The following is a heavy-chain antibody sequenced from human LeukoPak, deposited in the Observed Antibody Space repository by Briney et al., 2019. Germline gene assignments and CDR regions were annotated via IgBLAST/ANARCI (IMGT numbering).Heavy chain of an antibody. CDR1: GGTFSGNS. Sequence: GGALRLLCGAAGGTFSGNSMRWGGQAAGGRGEGGAAISDDCCARFYAGPVTVPFTISRDNSEIPVSLQVNSLRAGDTSVYFCAKDSLPHMGYYFDSWGRGTLITVSS. D-gene: IGHD2-21*01. J-gene: IGHJ4*02. CDR3: AKDSLPHMGYYFDS. V-gene: IGHV3-23*01. CDR2: ISDDCCAR.